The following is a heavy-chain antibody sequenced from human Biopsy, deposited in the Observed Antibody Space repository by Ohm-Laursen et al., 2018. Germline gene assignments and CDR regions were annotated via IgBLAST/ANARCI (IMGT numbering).Heavy chain of an antibody. J-gene: IGHJ4*02. CDR2: IKTDGSVI. CDR3: ARDLSGKDDY. D-gene: IGHD1-20*01. Sequence: SLRLSCAASGFTFSSYWMHWVRQVPGKGLVWVSRIKTDGSVITHADSVKGRFTISRDNAKNRLYLQMNSLRAEDSALYYCARDLSGKDDYWGRGTLVTVSS. V-gene: IGHV3-74*01. CDR1: GFTFSSYW.